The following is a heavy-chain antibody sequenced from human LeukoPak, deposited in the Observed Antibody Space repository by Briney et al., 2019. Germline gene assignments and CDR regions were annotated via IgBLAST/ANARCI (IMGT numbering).Heavy chain of an antibody. CDR2: IYPGDSDT. J-gene: IGHJ6*02. Sequence: GESLKISCKGSGYSFTTYWIAWVRQMPGKDLEWMGIIYPGDSDTRYSPSFQGQVTISADKSISTAYLQWSSLKASDTAMYYCARQGSRSSWLDYYYGMDVWGQGTTVTVSS. CDR1: GYSFTTYW. V-gene: IGHV5-51*01. CDR3: ARQGSRSSWLDYYYGMDV. D-gene: IGHD6-13*01.